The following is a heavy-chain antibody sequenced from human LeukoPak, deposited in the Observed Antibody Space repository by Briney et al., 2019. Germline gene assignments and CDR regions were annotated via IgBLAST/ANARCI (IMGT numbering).Heavy chain of an antibody. D-gene: IGHD2-2*01. CDR2: ISSSGGST. J-gene: IGHJ5*02. Sequence: PGGSLRLSRAGSGFTFSSNAMTWVRQAPGKGLEWVSAISSSGGSTYYTDSVKGRFTISRDNSRSSVFLQMNSLRAEDTAIYYCAKVNVLVPATMLGGHWFAPWGQGTLVTVSS. V-gene: IGHV3-23*01. CDR1: GFTFSSNA. CDR3: AKVNVLVPATMLGGHWFAP.